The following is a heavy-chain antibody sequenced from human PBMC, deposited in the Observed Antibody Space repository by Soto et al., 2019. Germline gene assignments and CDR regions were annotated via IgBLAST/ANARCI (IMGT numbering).Heavy chain of an antibody. V-gene: IGHV1-18*01. CDR3: ARDVNSVVVPAARPMGAFDI. CDR1: GYTFTSYG. Sequence: ASVKVSCKASGYTFTSYGISWVRQAPGQGLEWMGWISAYNGNTNYAQKLQGRVTMTTDTSTSTAYMELSSLRSEDTAVYYCARDVNSVVVPAARPMGAFDIWGQGTMVTVSS. D-gene: IGHD2-2*02. CDR2: ISAYNGNT. J-gene: IGHJ3*02.